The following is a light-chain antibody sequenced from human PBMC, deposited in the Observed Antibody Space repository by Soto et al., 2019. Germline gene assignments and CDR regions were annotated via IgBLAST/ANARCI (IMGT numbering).Light chain of an antibody. V-gene: IGLV2-23*02. CDR3: CSYAGLTTFEV. CDR1: SSDIGSNNY. Sequence: QSALTQPASVSGSPGQSITISCTGTSSDIGSNNYVSWYQQHPGKAPKVMIYEVSNRPSGVSNRFSASKSGNTASLTISGLQAEDEADYYCCSYAGLTTFEVFGTGTKVTVL. J-gene: IGLJ1*01. CDR2: EVS.